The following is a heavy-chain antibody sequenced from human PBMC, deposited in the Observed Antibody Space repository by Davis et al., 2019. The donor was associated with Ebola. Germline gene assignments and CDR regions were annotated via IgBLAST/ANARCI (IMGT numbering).Heavy chain of an antibody. V-gene: IGHV3-30-3*01. Sequence: PGGSLRLSCAASGFTFSSYAMHWVRQAPGKGLEWVAVISYDGSNKYYADSVKGRFTISRDNSKNTLYLQMNSLRAEDTAVYYCARDRGYCGGDCYSYFQHWGQGTLVTVSS. CDR2: ISYDGSNK. D-gene: IGHD2-21*02. J-gene: IGHJ1*01. CDR1: GFTFSSYA. CDR3: ARDRGYCGGDCYSYFQH.